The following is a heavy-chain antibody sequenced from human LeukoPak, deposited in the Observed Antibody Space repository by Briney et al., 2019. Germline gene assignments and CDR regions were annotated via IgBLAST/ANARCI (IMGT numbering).Heavy chain of an antibody. J-gene: IGHJ6*02. CDR2: INPNSGGT. V-gene: IGHV1-2*04. Sequence: ASVKVSCKASGYTFTSYYIHWVRQPPGQGLEWMGWINPNSGGTNYAQKFQGWVTMTRDTSISTAYMELSRLRSDDTAVYYCARSSGGYCSSTSCPFYYYYGMDVWGQGTTVTVSS. CDR3: ARSSGGYCSSTSCPFYYYYGMDV. D-gene: IGHD2-2*03. CDR1: GYTFTSYY.